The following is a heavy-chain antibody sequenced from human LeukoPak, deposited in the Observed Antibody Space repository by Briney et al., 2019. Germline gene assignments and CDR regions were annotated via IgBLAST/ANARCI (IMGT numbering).Heavy chain of an antibody. Sequence: PSETLSLTCDVSGDSISRGGYSWNWIRQPPGKGLEWVASISSSGTYIYFADSVKGRFTISRDNAKNSLYLQMNSLRAEDTAVYYCARGKTVGATTGIAFDVWGQGTMVTVSS. CDR2: ISSSGTYI. V-gene: IGHV3-21*01. CDR1: GDSISRGGYS. J-gene: IGHJ3*01. CDR3: ARGKTVGATTGIAFDV. D-gene: IGHD1-26*01.